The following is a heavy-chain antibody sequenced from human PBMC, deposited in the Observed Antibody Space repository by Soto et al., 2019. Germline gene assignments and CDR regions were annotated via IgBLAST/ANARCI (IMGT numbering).Heavy chain of an antibody. V-gene: IGHV1-69*08. D-gene: IGHD4-17*01. CDR1: GRTFSSYT. CDR3: ARDYGDYEGRFDP. J-gene: IGHJ5*02. CDR2: IIPILGIA. Sequence: QVQLVQSGAEVKKPGSSVKVSSKASGRTFSSYTISWVRQAPGQGLEWMGRIIPILGIANYAQKFQGRVTITSDKSTSTAYMELSSLRSEDTAVYYCARDYGDYEGRFDPWGQGTLVTVSS.